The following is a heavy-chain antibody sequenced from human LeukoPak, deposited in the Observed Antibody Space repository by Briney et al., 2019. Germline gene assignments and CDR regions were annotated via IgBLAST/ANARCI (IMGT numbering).Heavy chain of an antibody. Sequence: GGSLGLSCAASGFTFSTYTIHWVRQAPGKGLEWVAVIWYDGSNKYYADSVKGRFTISRDNSKNTLYLQMNSLRAEDTAVYYCARDQSPYCGGDCFGSRPSSAFDIWGQGTMVTVSS. V-gene: IGHV3-33*08. J-gene: IGHJ3*02. CDR2: IWYDGSNK. CDR1: GFTFSTYT. CDR3: ARDQSPYCGGDCFGSRPSSAFDI. D-gene: IGHD2-21*02.